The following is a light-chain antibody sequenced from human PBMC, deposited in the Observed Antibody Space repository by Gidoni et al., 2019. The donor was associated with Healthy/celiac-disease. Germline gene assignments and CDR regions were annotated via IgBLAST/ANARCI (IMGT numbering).Light chain of an antibody. V-gene: IGLV1-51*01. CDR3: GTWDSSLSAVV. Sequence: QSVLTQPHSVSAAPGKKVTISCSGSSSNIGTNDVSWYRQLTGTAPKLLIYDNNKRPSGIPDRFSGSNSGTSATLGITGLQTVDEADYYCGTWDSSLSAVVFGGGTKLTVL. CDR2: DNN. J-gene: IGLJ2*01. CDR1: SSNIGTND.